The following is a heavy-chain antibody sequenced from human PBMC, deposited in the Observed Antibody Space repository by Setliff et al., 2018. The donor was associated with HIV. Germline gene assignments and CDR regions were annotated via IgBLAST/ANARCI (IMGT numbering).Heavy chain of an antibody. CDR2: INPNSGGT. CDR3: ARTLPQYTNLFDY. CDR1: GYTFTNYY. Sequence: ASVKVSCKASGYTFTNYYMHWVRQAPGRGLEWMGWINPNSGGTNYAQKFQGRVTMTRDTSISTAYMELSRLRSDDTAVYYCARTLPQYTNLFDYWGQGTLVTSPQ. V-gene: IGHV1-2*02. D-gene: IGHD5-18*01. J-gene: IGHJ4*02.